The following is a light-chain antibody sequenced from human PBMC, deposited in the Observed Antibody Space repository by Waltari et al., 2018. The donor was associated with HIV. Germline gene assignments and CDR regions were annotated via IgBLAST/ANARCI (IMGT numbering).Light chain of an antibody. J-gene: IGKJ2*01. V-gene: IGKV4-1*01. CDR2: WAS. Sequence: DIVMTQSPDSLAVSLGERATINCKSSQSVLYTSNNKNYLDWYQQKPGQPPKLLIYWASTRELGVPDRFSGSGSGTDFTLTISSLQAEDVAVYYCQQYYSTPSRYTFGQGTKLEIK. CDR3: QQYYSTPSRYT. CDR1: QSVLYTSNNKNY.